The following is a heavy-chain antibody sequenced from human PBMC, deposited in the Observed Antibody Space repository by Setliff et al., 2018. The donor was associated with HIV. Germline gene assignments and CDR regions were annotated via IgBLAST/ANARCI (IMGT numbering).Heavy chain of an antibody. J-gene: IGHJ4*02. CDR2: VNPSTGRT. V-gene: IGHV1-46*01. CDR3: ARAVLYSGSYYPFDY. D-gene: IGHD1-26*01. CDR1: GYSFTSYY. Sequence: ASVKVSCKASGYSFTSYYIHWVRQAPGQGLEWLGTVNPSTGRTTYAQNFQGRVAMTRDSSTNTVYMEVSSLKSDDTAVYYCARAVLYSGSYYPFDYWGQGTLVTAPQ.